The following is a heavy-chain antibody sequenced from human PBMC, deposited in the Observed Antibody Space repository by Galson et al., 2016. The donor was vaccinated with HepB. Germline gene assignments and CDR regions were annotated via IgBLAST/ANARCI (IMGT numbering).Heavy chain of an antibody. D-gene: IGHD5-18*01. CDR2: IVGSGGTT. CDR3: ASQQLWPSFDY. Sequence: SLRLSCAASGFTFSSYVMSWVRQAPGQGLEWVSGIVGSGGTTYYAESAQGRFIVSRDNSKNILHLQMDSLRVEDTAIYYCASQQLWPSFDYWGQGILVTVSS. V-gene: IGHV3-23*01. J-gene: IGHJ4*02. CDR1: GFTFSSYV.